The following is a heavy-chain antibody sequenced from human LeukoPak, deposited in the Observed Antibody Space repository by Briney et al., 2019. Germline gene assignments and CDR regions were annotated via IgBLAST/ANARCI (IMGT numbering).Heavy chain of an antibody. CDR2: ISTGSSTI. J-gene: IGHJ4*02. V-gene: IGHV3-48*01. Sequence: GGSLRLSCAASGFTFSSYGMHWVRQAPGKGLEWVSYISTGSSTIYYADSVKGRFTISRDNAKNSLYLQMNSLRAEDTAVYYCARGQWELLWWGQGTLVTVSS. CDR3: ARGQWELLW. CDR1: GFTFSSYG. D-gene: IGHD1-26*01.